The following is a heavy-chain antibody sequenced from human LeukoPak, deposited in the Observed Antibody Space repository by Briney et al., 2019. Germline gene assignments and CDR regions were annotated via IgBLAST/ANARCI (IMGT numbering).Heavy chain of an antibody. D-gene: IGHD6-19*01. V-gene: IGHV3-74*01. Sequence: PGGSLRLSCAASGFTFSSYWMHWVRQAPGKGLVWVSRINSDGSSTSYADSVKGRFTISRDNAKNTLYLQMNSLRAEDTAVYYCASSAVAGTIDYWGQGTLVTVSS. CDR2: INSDGSST. J-gene: IGHJ4*02. CDR1: GFTFSSYW. CDR3: ASSAVAGTIDY.